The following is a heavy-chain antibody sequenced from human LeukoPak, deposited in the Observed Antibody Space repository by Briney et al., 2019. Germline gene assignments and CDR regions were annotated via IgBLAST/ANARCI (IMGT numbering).Heavy chain of an antibody. CDR1: GGSISSGSYY. CDR2: VYSSGST. D-gene: IGHD1-1*01. J-gene: IGHJ6*03. V-gene: IGHV4-61*02. CDR3: ARGASTTSAIGYYYYYMVF. Sequence: PSQTLSLTCTLSGGSISSGSYYWSWIRQPAGKGLQWVGRVYSSGSTNYNPSLKSRVTISVNTSKNQFSLKLRSVTAADTAVYYCARGASTTSAIGYYYYYMVFWGKGTTVTVSS.